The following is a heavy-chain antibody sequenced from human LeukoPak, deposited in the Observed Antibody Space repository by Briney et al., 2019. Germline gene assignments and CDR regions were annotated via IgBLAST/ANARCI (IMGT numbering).Heavy chain of an antibody. Sequence: GRSLRLSCAASGFTFADYAMHSVRHAPGKGLEWVSGISWNSGSIGYADSVKGRFTISRDNTKNSLYLQMNSLRAEDMALYYCAKESIAAAGSFDYWGQGTLVTVS. CDR1: GFTFADYA. V-gene: IGHV3-9*03. J-gene: IGHJ4*02. D-gene: IGHD6-13*01. CDR3: AKESIAAAGSFDY. CDR2: ISWNSGSI.